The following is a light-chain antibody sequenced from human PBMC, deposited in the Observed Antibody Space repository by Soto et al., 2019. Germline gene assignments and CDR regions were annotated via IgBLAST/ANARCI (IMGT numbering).Light chain of an antibody. CDR1: QSVSSS. CDR3: QQRSTWPRT. V-gene: IGKV3-11*01. J-gene: IGKJ4*01. Sequence: EIVLTQSPVTLSLSPGERATLSCRASQSVSSSLIWYQQKPGQAPRLLIYDASNRATGIPVRFSGGGSGTDFILTISSLEPEDFAVYYCQQRSTWPRTFGGGTKVEIK. CDR2: DAS.